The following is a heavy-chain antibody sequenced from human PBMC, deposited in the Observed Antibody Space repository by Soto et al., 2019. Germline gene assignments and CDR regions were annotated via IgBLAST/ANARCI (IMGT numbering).Heavy chain of an antibody. D-gene: IGHD6-19*01. V-gene: IGHV1-2*04. CDR3: ASSIGANKPTYSSGWYDYYYYGMDV. CDR1: GYTFTGYY. J-gene: IGHJ6*02. CDR2: INPNSGGT. Sequence: GASVKVSCKASGYTFTGYYMHWVRQAPGQGLEWMGWINPNSGGTNYAQKFQGWVTMTRDTSISTAYMELSRLRSDDTAVYYCASSIGANKPTYSSGWYDYYYYGMDVWGQGTTVTVSS.